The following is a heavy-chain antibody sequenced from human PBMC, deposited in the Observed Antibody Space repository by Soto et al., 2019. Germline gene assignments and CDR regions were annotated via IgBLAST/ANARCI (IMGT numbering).Heavy chain of an antibody. J-gene: IGHJ3*02. V-gene: IGHV1-18*01. CDR1: GYTFTSYG. CDR3: ATRIAAAGGALDI. CDR2: ISAYNGNT. D-gene: IGHD6-13*01. Sequence: GEAVKVSCKASGYTFTSYGISWVRQAPGQGLEWMGWISAYNGNTNYAQKLQGRVTMTTDTSTSTAYMELRRLRSGDTAVYYCATRIAAAGGALDIWGQGTMVTVSS.